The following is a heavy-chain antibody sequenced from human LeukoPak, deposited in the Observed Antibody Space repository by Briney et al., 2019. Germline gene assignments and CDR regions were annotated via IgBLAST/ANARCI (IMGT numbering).Heavy chain of an antibody. CDR2: IYHSGST. V-gene: IGHV4-30-2*01. CDR3: ARVAGPTLKYYYYMDV. J-gene: IGHJ6*03. Sequence: SETLSLTCTVSGGSISSGGYYWSWIRQPPGKGLEWIGYIYHSGSTYYNPSLKSRVTISVDRSKNQFSLKLSSVTAADTAVYYCARVAGPTLKYYYYMDVWGKGTTVTVSS. CDR1: GGSISSGGYY.